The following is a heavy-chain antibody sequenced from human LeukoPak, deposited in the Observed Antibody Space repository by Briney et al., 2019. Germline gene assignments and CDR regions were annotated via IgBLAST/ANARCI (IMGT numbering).Heavy chain of an antibody. V-gene: IGHV3-53*01. Sequence: ETLSLTCAVYGGSFNGYYWTWVRQAPGKGLEWVSVIYPGGSALYADSVKGRFTISRDISRNTVYLQINSLRAEDTAVYYCAKDRRSGLGHAFDIWGQGTMVTVSS. CDR3: AKDRRSGLGHAFDI. CDR2: IYPGGSA. J-gene: IGHJ3*02. D-gene: IGHD3-3*01. CDR1: GGSFNGYY.